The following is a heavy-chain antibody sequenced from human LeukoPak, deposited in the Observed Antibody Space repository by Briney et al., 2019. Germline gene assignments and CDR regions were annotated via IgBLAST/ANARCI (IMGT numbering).Heavy chain of an antibody. D-gene: IGHD6-19*01. Sequence: SETLSLTCTVSRGSINSRSDYWWAWIRQPPGKGLEWIGEIHHSGSTNYNPSLKSRVTISVDTSKNQFSLKLSSVTAADTAVYYCARDDGRSGWYWGQGTPVTVSS. CDR1: RGSINSRSDYW. CDR2: IHHSGST. V-gene: IGHV4-39*07. J-gene: IGHJ4*02. CDR3: ARDDGRSGWY.